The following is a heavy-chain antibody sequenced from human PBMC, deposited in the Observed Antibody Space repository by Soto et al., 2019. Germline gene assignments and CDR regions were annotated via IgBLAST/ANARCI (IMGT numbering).Heavy chain of an antibody. CDR1: GGTFSSYA. J-gene: IGHJ4*02. V-gene: IGHV1-69*06. CDR2: IKPIFGTP. Sequence: QVQLVQSGAEVQRPGSSVKVSCKASGGTFSSYAISWVRQAPGQGLEWMGGIKPIFGTPHYAQKYQGRVTITADTFTNTANMELTRLTSDDTAVYFCAREGRHFDYWGQGTLVTVSS. CDR3: AREGRHFDY.